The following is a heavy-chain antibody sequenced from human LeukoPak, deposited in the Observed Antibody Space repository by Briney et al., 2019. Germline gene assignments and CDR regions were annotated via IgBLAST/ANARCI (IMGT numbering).Heavy chain of an antibody. Sequence: AGGSLRLSCAASGFTFSSYAMHWVRQAPGEGLEWVAVISYDGSNKYYADSVKGRFTISRGNSKNTLYLQMNSLRAEDTAVYYCARGGLEYSSSLHAFDIWGQGTMVTVSS. J-gene: IGHJ3*02. CDR1: GFTFSSYA. V-gene: IGHV3-30-3*01. D-gene: IGHD6-6*01. CDR3: ARGGLEYSSSLHAFDI. CDR2: ISYDGSNK.